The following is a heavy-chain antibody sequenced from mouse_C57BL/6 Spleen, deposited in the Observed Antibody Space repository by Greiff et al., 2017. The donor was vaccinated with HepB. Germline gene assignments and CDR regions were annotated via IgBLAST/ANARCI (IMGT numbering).Heavy chain of an antibody. J-gene: IGHJ2*01. V-gene: IGHV1-53*01. CDR2: INPSNGGT. CDR1: GYTFTSYW. D-gene: IGHD1-1*01. Sequence: QVQLQQPGTELVKPGASVKLSCKASGYTFTSYWMHWVKQRPGQGLEWIGNINPSNGGTNYNEKFKSKATMPVDKSTTTAYMQLSSLTSEDSAVYYCARGLYYGSSDSAYYFDYWGQGTTLTVSS. CDR3: ARGLYYGSSDSAYYFDY.